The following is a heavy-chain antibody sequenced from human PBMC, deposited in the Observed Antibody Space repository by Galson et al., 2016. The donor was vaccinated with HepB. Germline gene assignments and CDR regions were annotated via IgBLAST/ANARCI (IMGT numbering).Heavy chain of an antibody. CDR2: IKQDGNEK. Sequence: SLRLSCAASGFTFSLYSMNWVRQAPGKGLEWVANIKQDGNEKYYVDSVKGRFTISRDNAKNSMYLQMNSLRAEDTAVYYCARKGGIYSPWGYWGQGTLVTVSS. J-gene: IGHJ4*02. V-gene: IGHV3-7*03. D-gene: IGHD3-10*01. CDR3: ARKGGIYSPWGY. CDR1: GFTFSLYS.